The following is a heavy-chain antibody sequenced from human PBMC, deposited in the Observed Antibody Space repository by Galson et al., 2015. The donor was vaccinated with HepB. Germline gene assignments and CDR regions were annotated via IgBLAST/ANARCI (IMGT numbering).Heavy chain of an antibody. J-gene: IGHJ4*02. V-gene: IGHV3-30*03. Sequence: SLRLSCAASGFTFSTYGMHWVRQAPGKVLEWVATISYDGINKFYADSVKGRFTMSRDNSKNMVDLQMNSLRGEDTAVYYCAAAVAGTRAPIDYWGQGTLITVTS. CDR1: GFTFSTYG. D-gene: IGHD6-19*01. CDR2: ISYDGINK. CDR3: AAAVAGTRAPIDY.